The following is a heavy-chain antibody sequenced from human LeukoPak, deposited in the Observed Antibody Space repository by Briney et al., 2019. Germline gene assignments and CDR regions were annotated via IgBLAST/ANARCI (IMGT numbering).Heavy chain of an antibody. D-gene: IGHD1-26*01. CDR2: ISGSGDTT. Sequence: PGGSLRLSCAASGFTFSNYAMSWVRQAPGKGLEWVSVISGSGDTTYYADSVKGWFTISRDNSKNTLYLQMNSLRAEDTALYYCAKDPFERATSVWFDPWGQGTLVTVSS. J-gene: IGHJ5*02. CDR3: AKDPFERATSVWFDP. V-gene: IGHV3-23*01. CDR1: GFTFSNYA.